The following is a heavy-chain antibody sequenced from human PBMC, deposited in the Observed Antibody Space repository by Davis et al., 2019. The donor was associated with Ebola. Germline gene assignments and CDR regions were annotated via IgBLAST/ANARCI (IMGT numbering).Heavy chain of an antibody. CDR3: ARDDGTVAFDI. J-gene: IGHJ3*02. CDR1: GFTFSSYN. Sequence: GESLKISCSASGFTFSSYNMNWVRQAPGKGLEWVSYISSSSSTIYYADSVKGRFTISRDNAKNSLYLQMNSLRAEDTAVYYCARDDGTVAFDIWGQGTMVTVSS. D-gene: IGHD4-17*01. V-gene: IGHV3-48*01. CDR2: ISSSSSTI.